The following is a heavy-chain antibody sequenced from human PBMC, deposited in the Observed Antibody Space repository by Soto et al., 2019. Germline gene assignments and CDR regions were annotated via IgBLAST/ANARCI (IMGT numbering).Heavy chain of an antibody. CDR1: GCTFSDAY. J-gene: IGHJ2*01. CDR2: ISHTSHYM. V-gene: IGHV3-11*05. D-gene: IGHD1-26*01. CDR3: AKTVGLGPFGHFTR. Sequence: QEQLVESGGGLVKPGGSLRLSCAASGCTFSDAYMSWIRQAPGKGLEGVSYISHTSHYMKYSDSVEGRFTVSRDNAKNSLYLHMNSLRAEDTAVYYCAKTVGLGPFGHFTRWGRGTLVIVSS.